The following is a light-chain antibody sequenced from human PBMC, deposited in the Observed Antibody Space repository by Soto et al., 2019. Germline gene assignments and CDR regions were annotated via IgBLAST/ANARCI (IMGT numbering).Light chain of an antibody. J-gene: IGKJ5*01. CDR1: QIIISY. CDR2: AAS. CDR3: QQSYSSPVT. Sequence: DIQMTQSPSSLSASVGDRVIITCRASQIIISYLNWYQQKPGKAPKLLIYAASSLQSEVPSRFSGSGSGTDFTLTISSLQPEDFATYYCQQSYSSPVTFGQGTRLEIK. V-gene: IGKV1-39*01.